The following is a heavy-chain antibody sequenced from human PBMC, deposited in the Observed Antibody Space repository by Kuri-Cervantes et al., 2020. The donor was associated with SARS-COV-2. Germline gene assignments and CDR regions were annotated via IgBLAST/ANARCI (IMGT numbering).Heavy chain of an antibody. CDR1: GYTFTSYD. J-gene: IGHJ5*02. Sequence: ASVKVSCKASGYTFTSYDINWVRQATGQGLEWMGWMNPNSGNTGYAQKFQGRVTITADESTSTAYMELSSLRSEDTAVYYCARGSYYYGSGSYFRRPIRFDPWGQGTLVTVSS. CDR2: MNPNSGNT. V-gene: IGHV1-8*01. CDR3: ARGSYYYGSGSYFRRPIRFDP. D-gene: IGHD3-10*01.